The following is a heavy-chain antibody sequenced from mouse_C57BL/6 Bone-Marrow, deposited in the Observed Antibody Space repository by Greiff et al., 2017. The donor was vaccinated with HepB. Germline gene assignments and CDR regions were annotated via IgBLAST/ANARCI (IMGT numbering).Heavy chain of an antibody. CDR1: GYTFTSYW. D-gene: IGHD2-1*01. Sequence: QVQLKQPGAELVKPGASVKLSCKASGYTFTSYWMHWVKQRPGQGLEWIGMIHPNSGSTNYNEKFKSKATLTVDKSSSTAYMQLSSLTSEDSAVYYCARKRPSLLCEGGAYWGQGTLVTVSA. CDR2: IHPNSGST. V-gene: IGHV1-64*01. CDR3: ARKRPSLLCEGGAY. J-gene: IGHJ3*01.